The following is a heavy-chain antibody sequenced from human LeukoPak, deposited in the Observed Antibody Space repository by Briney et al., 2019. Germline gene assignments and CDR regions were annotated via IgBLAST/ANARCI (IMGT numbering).Heavy chain of an antibody. CDR2: ITSDGSTT. CDR3: ARGNSHAFDI. J-gene: IGHJ3*02. D-gene: IGHD3-10*01. V-gene: IGHV3-74*01. CDR1: GFTFSNYA. Sequence: PGGSLRLSCAASGFTFSNYAMRWVRQAPGKGLVWVSRITSDGSTTSYADSVKGRFTISRDNAKNTLYLQMNSLRVEDTAVYYCARGNSHAFDIWGQGAMVTVSS.